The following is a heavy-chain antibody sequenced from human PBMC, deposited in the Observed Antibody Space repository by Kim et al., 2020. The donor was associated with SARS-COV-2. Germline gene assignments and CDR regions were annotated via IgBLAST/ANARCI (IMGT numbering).Heavy chain of an antibody. Sequence: SETLSLTCTVSGGSISSYYWSWIRQPPGKGLEWIGYIYYSGSTNYNPSLKSRVTISVDTSKNQFSLKLSSVTAADTAVYYCARGGSNWFDPWGQGTLVTVSS. V-gene: IGHV4-59*01. J-gene: IGHJ5*02. CDR2: IYYSGST. CDR1: GGSISSYY. CDR3: ARGGSNWFDP. D-gene: IGHD6-19*01.